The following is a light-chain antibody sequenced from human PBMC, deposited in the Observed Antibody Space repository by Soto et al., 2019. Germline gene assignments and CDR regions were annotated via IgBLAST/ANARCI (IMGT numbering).Light chain of an antibody. CDR1: QAIDSW. Sequence: DIQMTQSPSSVSASVGDRVTITCRASQAIDSWLAWYQQKPGEAPKLLIFTGSLLHSGVPPRFSGSGSGTDFTLTISSLQPEDFASYYCHQTLSFPPTFVQGTKV. V-gene: IGKV1-12*01. CDR2: TGS. CDR3: HQTLSFPPT. J-gene: IGKJ1*01.